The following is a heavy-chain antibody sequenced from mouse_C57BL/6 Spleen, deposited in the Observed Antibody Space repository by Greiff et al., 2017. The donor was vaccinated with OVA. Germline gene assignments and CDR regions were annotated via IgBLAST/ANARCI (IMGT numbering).Heavy chain of an antibody. CDR3: ARFPELTGTAY. V-gene: IGHV1-4*01. CDR1: GYTFTSYT. CDR2: INPSSGYT. D-gene: IGHD4-1*01. J-gene: IGHJ3*01. Sequence: QVQLQQSGAELARPGASVKMSCKASGYTFTSYTMHWVKQRPGQGLEWIGYINPSSGYTKYNQKFKDKATLTADKSSSTAYMQLSSLTSEDSAVYYCARFPELTGTAYWGQGTLVTVSA.